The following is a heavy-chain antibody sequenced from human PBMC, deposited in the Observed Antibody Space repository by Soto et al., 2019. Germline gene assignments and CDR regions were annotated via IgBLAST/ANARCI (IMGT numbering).Heavy chain of an antibody. CDR2: IGGSGGST. D-gene: IGHD3-22*01. Sequence: GGSLRLSCAASGFTFSSYAMSWVLQAPGKGLEWVSAIGGSGGSTYYADSVKGRFTISRDNSKNTLYLQMNSLRAEDTAVYFCAKDPYYFDTSEMDVWGLGTTVTVSS. V-gene: IGHV3-23*01. CDR3: AKDPYYFDTSEMDV. CDR1: GFTFSSYA. J-gene: IGHJ6*02.